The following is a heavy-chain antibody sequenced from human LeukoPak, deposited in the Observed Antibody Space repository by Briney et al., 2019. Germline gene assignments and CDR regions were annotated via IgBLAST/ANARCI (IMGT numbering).Heavy chain of an antibody. CDR3: ARVDPFDY. Sequence: GGSLRLSCAAPGFTFSSYSMNWVRQAPGKGLEWVSSISSSSSTIYYADSVKGRFSISRDNAKNSLYLQMTSLRAEDTAIYYCARVDPFDYWGQGTLVIVSS. V-gene: IGHV3-48*01. CDR2: ISSSSSTI. CDR1: GFTFSSYS. D-gene: IGHD3-9*01. J-gene: IGHJ4*02.